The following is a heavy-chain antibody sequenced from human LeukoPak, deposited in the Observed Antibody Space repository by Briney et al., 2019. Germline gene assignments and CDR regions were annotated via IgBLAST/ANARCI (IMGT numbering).Heavy chain of an antibody. CDR1: GYTFTSYG. J-gene: IGHJ3*02. V-gene: IGHV1-18*01. Sequence: GASVKVSCKASGYTFTSYGISWVRQASGQGLEWMGWISAYNGNTNYAQKLQGRVTMTTDTSTSTAYMELRSLRSDDTAVYYCARPLTIFGVDDAFDIWGQGTMVTVSS. CDR2: ISAYNGNT. CDR3: ARPLTIFGVDDAFDI. D-gene: IGHD3-3*01.